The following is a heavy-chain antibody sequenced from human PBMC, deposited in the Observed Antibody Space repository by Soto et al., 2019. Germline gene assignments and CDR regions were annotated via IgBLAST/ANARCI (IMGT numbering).Heavy chain of an antibody. Sequence: QLQLQESGPGLVKPSETLSLTCTVSGGSISSSSYYWGWIRQPPGKGLEWIGRIYYSGSTYYNPSLKSRVTISVDTSKNQFSLKLSSVTAADTAVYYCACSPKAGIAARLDWGQGTLVTVSS. CDR1: GGSISSSSYY. J-gene: IGHJ4*02. D-gene: IGHD6-6*01. CDR2: IYYSGST. V-gene: IGHV4-39*01. CDR3: ACSPKAGIAARLD.